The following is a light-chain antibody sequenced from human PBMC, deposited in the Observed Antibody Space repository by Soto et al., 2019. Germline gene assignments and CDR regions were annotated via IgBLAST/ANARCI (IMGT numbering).Light chain of an antibody. V-gene: IGKV1-5*03. CDR1: QSISSW. CDR2: QAS. CDR3: QQYNNYRT. Sequence: DIQMTQSPSTLSASVGDRVTITCRASQSISSWLAWYQQKPGKAPELLIYQASSLKSGVPSRFSGSGSGTEFTLTISSLQPDDFAAYYCQQYNNYRTFGQGTKVQI. J-gene: IGKJ1*01.